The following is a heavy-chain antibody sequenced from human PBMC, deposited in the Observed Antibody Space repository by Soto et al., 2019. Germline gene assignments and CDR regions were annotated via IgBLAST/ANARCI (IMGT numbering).Heavy chain of an antibody. V-gene: IGHV1-18*01. CDR1: GYSFATSG. D-gene: IGHD3-22*01. J-gene: IGHJ4*02. CDR2: ISAYNGNT. Sequence: QVKLVQSGTEVKKPGASMKVSCKASGYSFATSGISWVRQAPGQGLGWMGWISAYNGNTNYDQKLQDRIIMTTDTSTSTASLELRSLRSDDTAVYYCARAGQYYDSSGYADWGQGTLVTVSS. CDR3: ARAGQYYDSSGYAD.